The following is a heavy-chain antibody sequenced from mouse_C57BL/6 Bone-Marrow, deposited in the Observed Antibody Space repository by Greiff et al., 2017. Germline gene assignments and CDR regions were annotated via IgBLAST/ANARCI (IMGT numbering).Heavy chain of an antibody. CDR2: IHPNSGST. CDR3: AREWLLREFAY. V-gene: IGHV1-64*01. Sequence: QVQLQQSGAELVKPGASVKLSCKASGYTFTSYWMHWVKQRPGQGLEWIGMIHPNSGSTNYNEKFKSKATLTVDKSSSTAYMQLSSLTSEDSAVYYCAREWLLREFAYWGQGTLVTVSA. D-gene: IGHD2-3*01. J-gene: IGHJ3*01. CDR1: GYTFTSYW.